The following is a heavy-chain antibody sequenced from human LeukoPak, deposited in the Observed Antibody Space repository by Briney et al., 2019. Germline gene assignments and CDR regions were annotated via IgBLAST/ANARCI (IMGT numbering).Heavy chain of an antibody. CDR3: ARDPYENGGYGAFDI. V-gene: IGHV3-7*01. D-gene: IGHD3-22*01. Sequence: PGGSLRLSCVASGCNFRNYWMTWVRQAPGKGLEWVANIKHDGSEKQYADSVKGRFTISGDNGERSLFLQMNSLRTEDTAVYYCARDPYENGGYGAFDIWGQGTIVSVSS. CDR2: IKHDGSEK. J-gene: IGHJ3*02. CDR1: GCNFRNYW.